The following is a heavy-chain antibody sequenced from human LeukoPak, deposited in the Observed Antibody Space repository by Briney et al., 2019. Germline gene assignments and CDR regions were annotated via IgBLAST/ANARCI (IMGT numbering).Heavy chain of an antibody. CDR2: IYYSGST. CDR1: GGSISSSSYY. Sequence: SETLSLTCTVSGGSISSSSYYWGWIRQPPGKGLEWIGSIYYSGSTYYNPSLKSRVTISVDTSKNQFSLKVSSVTAADTAVYYCARRGTSWDRYDYWGQGTLVTVSS. D-gene: IGHD2-2*01. J-gene: IGHJ4*02. CDR3: ARRGTSWDRYDY. V-gene: IGHV4-39*01.